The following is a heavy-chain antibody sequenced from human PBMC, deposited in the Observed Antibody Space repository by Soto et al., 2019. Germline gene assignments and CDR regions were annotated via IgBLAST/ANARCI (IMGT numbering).Heavy chain of an antibody. CDR3: ARDSRITMIVVVPDAFDI. Sequence: GGSLRLSCAASGFTFSSYSMNCVRQAPGKGLEWVSSISSSSSYIYYADSVKGRFTISRDNAKNSLYLQMNSLRAEDTAVYYCARDSRITMIVVVPDAFDIWGQGTMVTVS. V-gene: IGHV3-21*01. J-gene: IGHJ3*02. CDR1: GFTFSSYS. CDR2: ISSSSSYI. D-gene: IGHD3-22*01.